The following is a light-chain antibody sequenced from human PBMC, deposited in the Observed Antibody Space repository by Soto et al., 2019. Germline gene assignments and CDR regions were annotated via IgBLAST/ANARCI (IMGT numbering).Light chain of an antibody. CDR1: QSVTGNN. Sequence: EIVLTQSPGTLSLSPGERATLSCRASQSVTGNNLTWYQQKPGQAPRLLIYGASSRATGIPDRFSGSGSGTDFTLTISRLEPEDFAVYYCQQYGSSPFTFGPGTKVDIK. V-gene: IGKV3-20*01. CDR2: GAS. CDR3: QQYGSSPFT. J-gene: IGKJ3*01.